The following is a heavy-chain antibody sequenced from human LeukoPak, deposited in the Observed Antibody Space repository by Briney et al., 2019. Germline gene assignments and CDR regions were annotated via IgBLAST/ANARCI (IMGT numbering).Heavy chain of an antibody. CDR2: IWSDGSNK. Sequence: GGSLRLSCAASGFTFSRYGMHWVRQAPGKGLAWEAVIWSDGSNKYYADSVKGRFTISRDNSKNTLYLQINSLRAEDTAVYYCARGVASSGWTTHDYWGQGTLVTVSS. CDR3: ARGVASSGWTTHDY. D-gene: IGHD6-19*01. J-gene: IGHJ4*02. CDR1: GFTFSRYG. V-gene: IGHV3-33*01.